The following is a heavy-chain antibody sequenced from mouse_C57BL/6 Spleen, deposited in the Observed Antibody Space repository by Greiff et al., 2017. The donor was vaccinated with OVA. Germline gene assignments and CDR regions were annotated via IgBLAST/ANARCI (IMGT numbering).Heavy chain of an antibody. CDR2: IWTGGGT. CDR1: GFSLTSYA. CDR3: ASLYYDYDECAMDY. J-gene: IGHJ4*01. Sequence: VQLVESGPGLVAPSQSLSITCTVSGFSLTSYAISWVRQPPGKGLEWLGVIWTGGGTNYNSALKSRLSISKDNSKSQVFLKMNSLQTDDAARYYCASLYYDYDECAMDYWGQGTSVTVSS. V-gene: IGHV2-9-1*01. D-gene: IGHD2-4*01.